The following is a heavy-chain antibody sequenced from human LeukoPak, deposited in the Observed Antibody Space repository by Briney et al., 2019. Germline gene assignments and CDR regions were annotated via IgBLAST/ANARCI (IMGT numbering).Heavy chain of an antibody. CDR3: ARVNYYDILTDY. V-gene: IGHV4-30-4*01. J-gene: IGHJ4*02. Sequence: SETLSLTCTVSDGSISSGDYYWSWIRQPPGKGLEWIGYIYYSGSAYYNPSLRSRVTISVDTSKNQFSLKLSSVTAADTAVYYCARVNYYDILTDYWGQGTLVTVSS. D-gene: IGHD3-9*01. CDR1: DGSISSGDYY. CDR2: IYYSGSA.